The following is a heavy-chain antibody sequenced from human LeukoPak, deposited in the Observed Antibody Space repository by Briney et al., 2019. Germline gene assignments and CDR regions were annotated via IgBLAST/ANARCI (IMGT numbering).Heavy chain of an antibody. D-gene: IGHD3-10*01. J-gene: IGHJ4*02. Sequence: SETLSLTCTVSPCFITNYYYNWIRQPPRKTLKFIWYISPSGNTNYSPSLDIQLTISLHMSNNHVSLILISSTALHTTIYSCARSYGSGNYPPFLCGQGTLVTVSS. CDR1: PCFITNYY. CDR2: ISPSGNT. CDR3: ARSYGSGNYPPFL. V-gene: IGHV4-4*08.